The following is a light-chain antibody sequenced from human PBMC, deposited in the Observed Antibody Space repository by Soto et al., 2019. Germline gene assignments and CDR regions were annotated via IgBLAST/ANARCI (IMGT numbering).Light chain of an antibody. V-gene: IGLV2-14*01. J-gene: IGLJ3*02. CDR3: SAYTARSTLV. CDR2: EVR. Sequence: QSALTQPASVSGSAGQSITISCSGTMRDVGAYNLVSWYQQHPGTAPKLIIYEVRNRPSGISSRFSGSRSGNTASLTISGLQSEHEGAYYCSAYTARSTLVFGGGTKVTVL. CDR1: MRDVGAYNL.